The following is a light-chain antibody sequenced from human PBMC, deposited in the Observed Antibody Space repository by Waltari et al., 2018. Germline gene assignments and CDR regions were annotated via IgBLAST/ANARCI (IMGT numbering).Light chain of an antibody. J-gene: IGKJ4*01. V-gene: IGKV3-20*01. CDR3: QQYGSSLLT. Sequence: EIVLPQSPGTLSLSPGEGATLPCRASQSVSSSYLAWYQQKPGQAPRLLIYGASSRAPGIPDRFSGSGSGTDFTLTISRLEPEDFAVYYCQQYGSSLLTFGGGTKVEIK. CDR2: GAS. CDR1: QSVSSSY.